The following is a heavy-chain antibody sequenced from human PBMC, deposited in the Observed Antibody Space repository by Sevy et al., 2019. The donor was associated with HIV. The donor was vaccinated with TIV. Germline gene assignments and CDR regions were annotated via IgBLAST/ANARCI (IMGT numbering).Heavy chain of an antibody. D-gene: IGHD3-10*01. CDR2: ISTSGGAV. CDR3: ARDSRVHTFGPGSYYSDYFDV. V-gene: IGHV3-11*01. Sequence: GGSLRLSCAASGFSFTSHYINWIRQAPGKGLEWISYISTSGGAVYYADSVKGRFTISRDNGKNTVDLQMNTLRDEDTAVSYCARDSRVHTFGPGSYYSDYFDVWGHGTMDTVSS. CDR1: GFSFTSHY. J-gene: IGHJ3*01.